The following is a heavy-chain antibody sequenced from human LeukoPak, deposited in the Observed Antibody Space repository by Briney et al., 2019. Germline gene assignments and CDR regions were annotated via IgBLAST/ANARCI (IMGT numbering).Heavy chain of an antibody. D-gene: IGHD3-22*01. V-gene: IGHV4-39*07. Sequence: PSETLSLTCTVSGGSISSNSYYWGWIRQPPGKGLEWVGSAYYSGSTYYNPSLKSRVTISVDTSKNQFSLKLSSVTAADTAVYYCARSYYYDHDAFDIWGQGTMVTVSS. CDR1: GGSISSNSYY. CDR2: AYYSGST. CDR3: ARSYYYDHDAFDI. J-gene: IGHJ3*02.